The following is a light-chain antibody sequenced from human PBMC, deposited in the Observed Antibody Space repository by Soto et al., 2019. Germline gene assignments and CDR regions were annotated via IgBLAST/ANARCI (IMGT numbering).Light chain of an antibody. J-gene: IGKJ1*01. CDR2: WAS. CDR3: QQYYSLPWT. V-gene: IGKV4-1*01. CDR1: QSVLYTSNSNNY. Sequence: DIVMTQSPDSLAVSLGERATINCKSSQSVLYTSNSNNYLAWYQHKPGQPPKLLIYWASTRESGVPDRFSGSGSGTDFTLTISGLQAEDVALYYCQQYYSLPWTFGQGTKVEIK.